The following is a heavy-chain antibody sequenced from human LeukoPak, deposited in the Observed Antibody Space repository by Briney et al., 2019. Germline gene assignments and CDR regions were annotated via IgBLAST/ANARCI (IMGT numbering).Heavy chain of an antibody. Sequence: VGTLRLSCAASGVIFSSYSMDGGRQAPGEGVERLSFISRGSVTIYYTDSVKGRFTISRDNAKNSLYLQMNSLRAEDTAVYYCARVHGGYPFDHWGQGTLVTVSS. V-gene: IGHV3-48*01. CDR3: ARVHGGYPFDH. CDR2: ISRGSVTI. CDR1: GVIFSSYS. D-gene: IGHD2-15*01. J-gene: IGHJ4*02.